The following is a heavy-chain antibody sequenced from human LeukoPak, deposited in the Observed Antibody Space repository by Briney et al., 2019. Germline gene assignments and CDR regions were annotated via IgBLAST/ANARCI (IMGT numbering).Heavy chain of an antibody. V-gene: IGHV1-2*02. Sequence: ASVKVSCKASGYTFTGYYMHWVRQAPGQGLEWMGWINPNSGGTNYAQKFQGRVTMTRDTSISTAYMELSRLRSDDTAVYYCGRGLHYDILTVYYYYGMDVWGQGTTVTVSS. CDR3: GRGLHYDILTVYYYYGMDV. CDR2: INPNSGGT. D-gene: IGHD3-9*01. CDR1: GYTFTGYY. J-gene: IGHJ6*02.